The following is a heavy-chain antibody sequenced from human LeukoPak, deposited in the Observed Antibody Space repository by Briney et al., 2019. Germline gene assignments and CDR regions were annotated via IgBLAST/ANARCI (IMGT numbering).Heavy chain of an antibody. CDR1: GESFSAYC. J-gene: IGHJ4*03. CDR2: INHRGDT. V-gene: IGHV4-34*01. Sequence: SETLSLTCAVYGESFSAYCWGWIRQSPGKGLEWIAEINHRGDTNYNPSVKSRVTISIDTSKNQFSLKVRSLTAADTAVYYCARGPTISETGYFDFWGQGTLVTVSS. D-gene: IGHD1-1*01. CDR3: ARGPTISETGYFDF.